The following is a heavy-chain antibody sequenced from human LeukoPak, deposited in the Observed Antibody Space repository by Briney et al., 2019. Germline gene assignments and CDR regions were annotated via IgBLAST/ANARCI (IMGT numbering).Heavy chain of an antibody. CDR2: IKQDGSEK. CDR3: ARGGKITMIVVVTREYNWFDP. Sequence: GGSLRLSCAASGFTFSSYWMSWVRQAPGKGLEWVANIKQDGSEKYYVDSVKGRFTISRDNAKNSLYLQMNSLRAEDTAVYYCARGGKITMIVVVTREYNWFDPWGQGTLVTVSS. J-gene: IGHJ5*02. V-gene: IGHV3-7*01. D-gene: IGHD3-22*01. CDR1: GFTFSSYW.